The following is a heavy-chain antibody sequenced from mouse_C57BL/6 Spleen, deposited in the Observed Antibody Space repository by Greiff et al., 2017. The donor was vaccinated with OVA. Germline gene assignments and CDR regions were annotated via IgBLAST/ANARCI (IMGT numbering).Heavy chain of an antibody. CDR1: GYSITSGYY. D-gene: IGHD2-3*01. Sequence: ESGPGLVKPSQSLSLTCSVTGYSITSGYYWNWIRQFPGNKLEWMGYISYDGSNNYNPSLKNRISITRDTSKNQFFLKLNSVTTEDTATYYCARDRDGSIDYWGQGTTLTVSS. CDR2: ISYDGSN. V-gene: IGHV3-6*01. CDR3: ARDRDGSIDY. J-gene: IGHJ2*01.